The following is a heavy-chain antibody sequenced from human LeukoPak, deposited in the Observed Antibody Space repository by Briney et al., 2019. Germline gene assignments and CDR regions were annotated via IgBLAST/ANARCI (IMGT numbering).Heavy chain of an antibody. Sequence: GRSLRLSCAASGFTFSSYAMSWVRQAPGKGLEWVSAISGSGGSTYYADSVKGRFTISRDNSKNTLYLQMNSLRAEDTAVYYCAKGREYYDFWSGDYFDYWGQGTLVTVSS. CDR3: AKGREYYDFWSGDYFDY. J-gene: IGHJ4*02. D-gene: IGHD3-3*01. CDR2: ISGSGGST. CDR1: GFTFSSYA. V-gene: IGHV3-23*01.